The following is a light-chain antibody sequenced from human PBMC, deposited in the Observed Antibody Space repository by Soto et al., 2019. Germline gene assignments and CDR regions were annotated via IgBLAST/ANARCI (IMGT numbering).Light chain of an antibody. CDR3: GTWDSSLSDYV. Sequence: QSVLTQPPSVSASPGQKVTISCSGSSSNIGNNFVSWYQQLPGTAPKLLIYENNKRPSGIPDRFSGSKSGTSATLGITGLQTGDAADYYCGTWDSSLSDYVFGTGTKLTVL. V-gene: IGLV1-51*02. J-gene: IGLJ1*01. CDR1: SSNIGNNF. CDR2: ENN.